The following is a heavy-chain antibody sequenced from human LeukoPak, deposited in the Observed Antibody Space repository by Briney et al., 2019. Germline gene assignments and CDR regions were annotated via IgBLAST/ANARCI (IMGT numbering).Heavy chain of an antibody. V-gene: IGHV3-21*01. Sequence: GGPLRLSCAASGFTFSSYSMNWVRQAPGKGLEWVSSISSSSSYIYYADSVKGRFTISRDNAKNSLYLQMNSLRAEDTAVYYCARDGYSSSWYAKPPNWFDPWGQGTLVTVSS. CDR3: ARDGYSSSWYAKPPNWFDP. D-gene: IGHD6-13*01. J-gene: IGHJ5*02. CDR2: ISSSSSYI. CDR1: GFTFSSYS.